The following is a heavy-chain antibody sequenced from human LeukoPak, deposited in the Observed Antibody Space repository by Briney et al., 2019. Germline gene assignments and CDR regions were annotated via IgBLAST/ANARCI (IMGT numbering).Heavy chain of an antibody. CDR3: AACDSIYAFDV. V-gene: IGHV3-30*03. Sequence: GGSLRLSCAASGFIFSNYGMHWVRQAPGKGLEWVAVITYDGSNKYYAGSMKGRFTISRDNSKNTLYLQMNSLRTEDTAVYYCAACDSIYAFDVWGQGTMVTVSS. J-gene: IGHJ3*01. CDR2: ITYDGSNK. CDR1: GFIFSNYG. D-gene: IGHD3-22*01.